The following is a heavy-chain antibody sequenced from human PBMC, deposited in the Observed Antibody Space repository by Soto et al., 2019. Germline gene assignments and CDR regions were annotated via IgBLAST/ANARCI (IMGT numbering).Heavy chain of an antibody. CDR3: ARDYYCSGGSCYSGWFDP. V-gene: IGHV1-18*01. Sequence: QVQLVQSGAEVKKPGASVKVSCKASGYTFTSYGISWVRQAPGQGLEWMGWISAYNGNTNYAQKLQGRVTMTTDTSKRTAYMELRSLRFDDTAVYYCARDYYCSGGSCYSGWFDPWGQGTLVTVSS. D-gene: IGHD2-15*01. J-gene: IGHJ5*02. CDR2: ISAYNGNT. CDR1: GYTFTSYG.